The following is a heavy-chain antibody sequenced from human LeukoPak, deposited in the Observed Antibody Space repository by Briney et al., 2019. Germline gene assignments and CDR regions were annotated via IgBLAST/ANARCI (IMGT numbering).Heavy chain of an antibody. CDR3: ARFVVVVVAATTDYYYYGMDV. J-gene: IGHJ6*02. CDR1: GGTFSSYA. D-gene: IGHD2-15*01. V-gene: IGHV1-69*13. CDR2: IIPIFGTA. Sequence: SVKVSCKASGGTFSSYAISWVRQAPGQGLEWMGGIIPIFGTANYAQKFQGRVTITADESTSTAYMELSSLRSEDTAVYYCARFVVVVVAATTDYYYYGMDVWGQGTTVTVSS.